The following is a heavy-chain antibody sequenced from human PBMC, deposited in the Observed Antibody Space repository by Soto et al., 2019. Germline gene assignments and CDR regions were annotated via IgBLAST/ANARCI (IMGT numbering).Heavy chain of an antibody. CDR1: GFTFSTYA. CDR2: ISGSGSGT. D-gene: IGHD2-8*01. V-gene: IGHV3-23*01. J-gene: IGHJ4*02. Sequence: PGGSLRLSCVASGFTFSTYAITWVRQAPGKGLEWVSAISGSGSGTNCADSVKGRFTISRDNDKNKLYLQMKSLRPEDTALYYCARNRGHGPSDWGKGTLVTAPQ. CDR3: ARNRGHGPSD.